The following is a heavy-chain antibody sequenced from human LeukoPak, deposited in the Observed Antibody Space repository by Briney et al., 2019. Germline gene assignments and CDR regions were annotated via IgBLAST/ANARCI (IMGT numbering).Heavy chain of an antibody. CDR2: IYDSGDT. CDR3: ARHDCDSSRCSVNWFDP. V-gene: IGHV4-39*01. D-gene: IGHD2/OR15-2a*01. Sequence: SETPSLTCTVSGGSISSSSYYWGWIRQPPGKGLEWIGSIYDSGDTNYNPSLRSRLTISVDTSRNQFSLKLSSVTAADTAVYYCARHDCDSSRCSVNWFDPWGQGTLVTVSS. J-gene: IGHJ5*02. CDR1: GGSISSSSYY.